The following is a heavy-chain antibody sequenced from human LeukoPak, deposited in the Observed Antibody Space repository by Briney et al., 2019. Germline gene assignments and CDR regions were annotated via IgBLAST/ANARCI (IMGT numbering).Heavy chain of an antibody. CDR3: ARRSVYYYDSSGSTLFDY. CDR2: IYHKGNT. D-gene: IGHD3-22*01. Sequence: PSETLSLTCTVSGDSISGSPYYWAWIRQTPGKGFEWIGSIYHKGNTYYNPSLKSRVVISVDTSKNQFSLKLASLTAADTAVYYCARRSVYYYDSSGSTLFDYWGQGTLVTVSS. J-gene: IGHJ4*02. V-gene: IGHV4-39*01. CDR1: GDSISGSPYY.